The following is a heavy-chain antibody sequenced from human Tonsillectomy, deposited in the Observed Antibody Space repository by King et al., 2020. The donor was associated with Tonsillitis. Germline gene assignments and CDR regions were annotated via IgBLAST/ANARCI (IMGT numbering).Heavy chain of an antibody. Sequence: VQLVESGGGLVQPGRSLRLSCTASGFTFGDYAMSWFRQAPGKGLEWVGFIRSKAYGGTTEYAASVKGRFTISRDDSKSIAYLQMNSLKTEDTAVYYCPRYGDYRYYYGMGVWGQGTTVTVSS. V-gene: IGHV3-49*03. CDR1: GFTFGDYA. CDR2: IRSKAYGGTT. J-gene: IGHJ6*02. CDR3: PRYGDYRYYYGMGV. D-gene: IGHD4-17*01.